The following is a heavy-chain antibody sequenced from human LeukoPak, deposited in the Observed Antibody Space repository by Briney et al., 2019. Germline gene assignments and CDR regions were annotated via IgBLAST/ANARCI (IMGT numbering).Heavy chain of an antibody. J-gene: IGHJ4*02. Sequence: PGGSLRLSCAASGFTFSSYSMNWVRQAPGKGLEWVSYISSSSSTIYYADSVKGRFTISRDNSKNTLYLQMNSLRAEDTAVYYCAKDQLRYYDSSGYYRLWGQGALVTVSS. CDR3: AKDQLRYYDSSGYYRL. CDR2: ISSSSSTI. CDR1: GFTFSSYS. D-gene: IGHD3-22*01. V-gene: IGHV3-48*01.